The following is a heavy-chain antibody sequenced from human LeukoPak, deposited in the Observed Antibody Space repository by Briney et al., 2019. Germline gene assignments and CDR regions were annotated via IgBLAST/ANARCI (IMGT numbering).Heavy chain of an antibody. J-gene: IGHJ4*02. Sequence: GRSLSLSFAASGFTFSSYAMHWVRQAPGKGLEWVAVISYDGSNKYYADSVKGRFTISRDNSKNTLYLQMNSLRAEDTAVYYCARESSTPFFDYWGQGTLVTVSS. V-gene: IGHV3-30-3*01. CDR3: ARESSTPFFDY. D-gene: IGHD6-13*01. CDR2: ISYDGSNK. CDR1: GFTFSSYA.